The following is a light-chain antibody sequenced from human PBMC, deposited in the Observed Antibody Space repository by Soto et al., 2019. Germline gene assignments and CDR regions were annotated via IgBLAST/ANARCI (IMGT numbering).Light chain of an antibody. Sequence: QSALTQPPSASGAPGQRVTISCSGSSSNIGGNTVNWYQQLPGMAPKLLIYGYDQRPSGVPDRFSVSKSGTSASLAISGLQSQDEADYYCAAWDGSLSAWVFGGGTKLTVL. J-gene: IGLJ3*02. CDR2: GYD. CDR3: AAWDGSLSAWV. V-gene: IGLV1-44*01. CDR1: SSNIGGNT.